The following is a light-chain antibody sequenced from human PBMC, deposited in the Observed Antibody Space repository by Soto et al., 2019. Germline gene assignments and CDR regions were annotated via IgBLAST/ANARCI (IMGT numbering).Light chain of an antibody. Sequence: DIVMTQSPLSLPVTPGEPASISCRSGQSLLHSNGYNYLDWYLQKPGQSPQLLIYSGSNRASGVPDRFSGSGSGTDFTLKISRVEAEDVGVYYCMQALETPYAFGQGTKLEI. J-gene: IGKJ2*01. CDR1: QSLLHSNGYNY. V-gene: IGKV2-28*01. CDR3: MQALETPYA. CDR2: SGS.